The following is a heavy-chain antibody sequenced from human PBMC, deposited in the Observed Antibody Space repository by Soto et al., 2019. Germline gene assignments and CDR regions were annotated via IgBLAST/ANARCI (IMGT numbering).Heavy chain of an antibody. V-gene: IGHV1-46*01. CDR1: GYTFTSYY. Sequence: ASVKVSCKASGYTFTSYYMHWVRQAPGQGLEWMGIINPSCGNTSYAQKFQGRVTMTRDTSTSTVYMELSSLRSEDTAVYYCARALIAEIHWFHPCGPGTLVTVST. CDR3: ARALIAEIHWFHP. CDR2: INPSCGNT. J-gene: IGHJ5*02. D-gene: IGHD2-15*01.